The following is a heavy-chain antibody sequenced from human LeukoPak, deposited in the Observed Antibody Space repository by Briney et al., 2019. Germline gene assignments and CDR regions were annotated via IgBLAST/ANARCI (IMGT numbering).Heavy chain of an antibody. CDR1: GYPFTGYY. CDR3: ARDSSIAVAGDDY. CDR2: INPDSGGT. D-gene: IGHD6-19*01. J-gene: IGHJ4*02. Sequence: ASVKVSCKASGYPFTGYYMHWLRQAPGQGLEWMGRINPDSGGTNHAQKFQGRVTMTRDTSISTAYMDLSRLRSDDTAIYYCARDSSIAVAGDDYWGQGTLDTVS. V-gene: IGHV1-2*06.